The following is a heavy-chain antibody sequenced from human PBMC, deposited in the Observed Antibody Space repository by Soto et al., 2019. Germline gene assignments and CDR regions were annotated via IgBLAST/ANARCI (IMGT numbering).Heavy chain of an antibody. CDR1: GYTFTNYG. Sequence: ASVKVSCKASGYTFTNYGISWVRQAPGQGLEWMGWIHTHNGHTNYAQKFQGRVTLTTDTSTSTAYMEFRSLESDDTAMYYCARDYYCDFWGQGTQVTVSS. CDR3: ARDYYCDF. V-gene: IGHV1-18*01. CDR2: IHTHNGHT. J-gene: IGHJ4*02.